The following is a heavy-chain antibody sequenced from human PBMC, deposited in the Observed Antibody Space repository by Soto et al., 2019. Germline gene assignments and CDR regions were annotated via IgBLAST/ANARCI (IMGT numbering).Heavy chain of an antibody. CDR1: GGSISSYY. CDR2: IYYSGST. J-gene: IGHJ6*03. D-gene: IGHD4-17*01. V-gene: IGHV4-59*08. CDR3: GRRYGDYYYYYIHV. Sequence: SETLSLTCTVSGGSISSYYWSWIRQPPGKGLEWIGYIYYSGSTNYNPSLKSRVTISVDTSKNQFSLKLSSVTAADTAVYYCGRRYGDYYYYYIHVWGKETTVTVSS.